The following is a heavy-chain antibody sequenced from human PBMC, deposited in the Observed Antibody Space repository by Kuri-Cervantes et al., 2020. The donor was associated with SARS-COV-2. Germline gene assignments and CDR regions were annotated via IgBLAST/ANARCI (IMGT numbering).Heavy chain of an antibody. V-gene: IGHV3-49*04. J-gene: IGHJ4*02. Sequence: GGSLRLSCAASGFTFSSYAMSWVRQAPGKGLEWVGLVRSKRFGGAPEYAASVKGRFFISRDESDSIAYLQMNSLRTEDTAVYYCARRSLLDYWGQGTLVTVSS. CDR3: ARRSLLDY. CDR1: GFTFSSYA. CDR2: VRSKRFGGAP.